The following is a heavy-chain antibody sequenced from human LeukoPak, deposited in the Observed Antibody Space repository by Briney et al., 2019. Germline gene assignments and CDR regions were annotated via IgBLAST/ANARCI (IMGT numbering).Heavy chain of an antibody. CDR1: GFTFSSYS. V-gene: IGHV3-21*04. J-gene: IGHJ4*02. Sequence: SGGSLRLSCAASGFTFSSYSMNWVRQAPGKGLEWVSSISSSSSYIYYADSVKGRFTISRDNSKNTLYLQMNSLRDEDTAIYYCAKRNSSGWYYFDYWGQGTLVTVSS. D-gene: IGHD6-19*01. CDR2: ISSSSSYI. CDR3: AKRNSSGWYYFDY.